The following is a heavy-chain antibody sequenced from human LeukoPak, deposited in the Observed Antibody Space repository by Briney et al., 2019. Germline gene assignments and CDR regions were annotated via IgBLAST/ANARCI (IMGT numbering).Heavy chain of an antibody. V-gene: IGHV4-4*07. CDR3: ARAKTYYYDSSGYYPTLAAFDI. Sequence: SETLSLTCTVSGGSISSYYWSWIRQPAGKGLEWIGRIYTSGSTNYNPSLKSRVTMSVDTSKNQFSLKLSSVTAADTAVYYCARAKTYYYDSSGYYPTLAAFDIWGQGTMVTVSS. CDR1: GGSISSYY. D-gene: IGHD3-22*01. CDR2: IYTSGST. J-gene: IGHJ3*02.